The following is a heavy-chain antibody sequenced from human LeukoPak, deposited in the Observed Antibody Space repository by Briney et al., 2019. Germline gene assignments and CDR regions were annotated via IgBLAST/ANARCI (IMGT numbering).Heavy chain of an antibody. V-gene: IGHV3-9*01. Sequence: SGGSLTLSCAAAGFTFNDYAMHWVRQPPGKGLEWVSGISWNSGSIGYADSVKGRSTISRDNANHSPHLQINSLRVEDTALYYCAKDTPSGYYYGSGRLRIYYYYMDVWGKGTTVTISS. J-gene: IGHJ6*03. CDR1: GFTFNDYA. CDR3: AKDTPSGYYYGSGRLRIYYYYMDV. D-gene: IGHD3-10*01. CDR2: ISWNSGSI.